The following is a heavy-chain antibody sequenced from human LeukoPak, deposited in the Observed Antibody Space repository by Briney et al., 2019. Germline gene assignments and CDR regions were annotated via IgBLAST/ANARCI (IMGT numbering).Heavy chain of an antibody. CDR1: RFTFSSYS. D-gene: IGHD2-15*01. Sequence: GGSLRLSCAASRFTFSSYSMNWVRQAPGKGLEWVSSISSSSRAIYYADSVKGRFTISRDNAKNSLYLQMDSLRAEDTAVYYCARHGYCSGGSCFRFDPWGQGTLVTVSS. CDR3: ARHGYCSGGSCFRFDP. CDR2: ISSSSRAI. V-gene: IGHV3-21*01. J-gene: IGHJ5*02.